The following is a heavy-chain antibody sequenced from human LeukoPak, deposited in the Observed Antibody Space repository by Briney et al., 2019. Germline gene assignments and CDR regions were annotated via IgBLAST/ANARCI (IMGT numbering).Heavy chain of an antibody. J-gene: IGHJ4*02. CDR2: IYYSGST. CDR1: GGSVSSYY. V-gene: IGHV4-59*02. Sequence: SETLSLTCTVSGGSVSSYYWSWIRQPPGKGLEWIGYIYYSGSTNYNPFLKSRVTISVDTSKNQFSLKLSSVTAADTAVYYCARGRLLYYFDYWGQGTLVTVSS. CDR3: ARGRLLYYFDY.